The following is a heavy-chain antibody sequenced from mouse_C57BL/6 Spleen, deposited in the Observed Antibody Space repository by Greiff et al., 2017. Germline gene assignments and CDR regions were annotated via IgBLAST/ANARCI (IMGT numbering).Heavy chain of an antibody. CDR3: ARSEGLRRNFDV. CDR2: IDPSDSYT. CDR1: GYTFTSYW. D-gene: IGHD2-4*01. J-gene: IGHJ1*03. Sequence: QVQLQQPGAELVKPGASVKLSCKASGYTFTSYWMQWVKQRPGQGLEWIGEIDPSDSYTNYNQKFKGKATLTVDTSSSTAYMQLSSLTSEDSAVYYCARSEGLRRNFDVWGTGTTATVSS. V-gene: IGHV1-50*01.